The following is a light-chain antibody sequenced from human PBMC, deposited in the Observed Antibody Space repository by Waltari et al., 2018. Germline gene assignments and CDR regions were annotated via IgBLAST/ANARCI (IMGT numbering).Light chain of an antibody. CDR1: QSIGSN. Sequence: DIVMTQSPATLSVSPGERATLSCRASQSIGSNLAWYQHKPGQAPRFLIYGASTRATGIPARFSGSGSGTELTLTISSLQSADFAVYYCQQYNNWPETFGQGTKVEIK. V-gene: IGKV3-15*01. J-gene: IGKJ1*01. CDR2: GAS. CDR3: QQYNNWPET.